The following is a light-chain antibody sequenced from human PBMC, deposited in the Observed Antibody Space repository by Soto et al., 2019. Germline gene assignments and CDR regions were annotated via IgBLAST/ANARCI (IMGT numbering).Light chain of an antibody. V-gene: IGKV3-20*01. Sequence: EIVLTQSPGTLSLSPGERATLSCRASQSVSNNYLAWYQQKPGQAPRLLIYGASSRATGAPDRFRGSGSGTDFTLTISRLEPEDFAVYYCQQYSSSHLTFGQGTKVDIK. CDR1: QSVSNNY. J-gene: IGKJ1*01. CDR3: QQYSSSHLT. CDR2: GAS.